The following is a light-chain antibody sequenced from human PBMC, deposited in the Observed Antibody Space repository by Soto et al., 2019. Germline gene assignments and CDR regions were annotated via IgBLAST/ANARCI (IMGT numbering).Light chain of an antibody. CDR1: QVLLHSDGKTY. Sequence: DIVVTETALSLSVTPGHPASSCFKSIQVLLHSDGKTYLYWYLQKPGQPPQLLIYEVSNRFSGVPDRFSGSGSGTDFTLKISRVEAEDVGVYYCMQSIQLPLTFGGGTKVDIK. CDR3: MQSIQLPLT. CDR2: EVS. V-gene: IGKV2D-29*01. J-gene: IGKJ4*01.